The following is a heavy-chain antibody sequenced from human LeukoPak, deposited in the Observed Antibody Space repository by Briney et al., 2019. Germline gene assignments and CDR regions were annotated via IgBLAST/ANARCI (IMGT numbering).Heavy chain of an antibody. CDR2: IIPIFGTA. V-gene: IGHV1-69*05. J-gene: IGHJ4*02. D-gene: IGHD3-10*01. Sequence: SVKVSCKASGGTFSSYAISWVRQAPGQGLEWMGGIIPIFGTANYAQKFQGRVTMTRNTSISTAYMELSSLRSEDTAVYYCARSGYYGSGSYILDYWGQGNLVTVSS. CDR1: GGTFSSYA. CDR3: ARSGYYGSGSYILDY.